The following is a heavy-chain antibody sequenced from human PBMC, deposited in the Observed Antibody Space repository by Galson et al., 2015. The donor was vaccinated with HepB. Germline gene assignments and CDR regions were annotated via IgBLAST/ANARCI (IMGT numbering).Heavy chain of an antibody. CDR3: VRDPPHLRELFDY. D-gene: IGHD3-10*01. J-gene: IGHJ4*02. CDR1: GFTFSDYW. Sequence: SLRLSCAVSGFTFSDYWMHWVRQGPGKGLLWVAHINADGTSTNYADSVKGRFTISRDNAKNTVYLQMNSLRAEDTAVYYCVRDPPHLRELFDYWGLGALVTVSS. V-gene: IGHV3-74*01. CDR2: INADGTST.